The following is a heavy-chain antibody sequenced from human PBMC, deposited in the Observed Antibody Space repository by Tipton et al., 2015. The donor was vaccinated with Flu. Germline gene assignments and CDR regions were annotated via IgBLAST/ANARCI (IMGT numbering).Heavy chain of an antibody. CDR1: GYTFTSYD. D-gene: IGHD2-8*02. CDR3: ARGRLGYGTGGVCPVDP. CDR2: MNPNSGNT. V-gene: IGHV1-8*01. Sequence: QLVQSGPEVKKPGASVKVSCKASGYTFTSYDINWVRQATGQGLEWMGWMNPNSGNTGYAQKFQGRVTITRNTSISTAYMELSSLRSEDTAVYYCARGRLGYGTGGVCPVDPGGQRTVVTVSS. J-gene: IGHJ5*02.